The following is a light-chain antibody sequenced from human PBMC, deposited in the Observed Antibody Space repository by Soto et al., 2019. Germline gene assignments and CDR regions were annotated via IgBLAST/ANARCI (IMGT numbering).Light chain of an antibody. J-gene: IGKJ5*01. CDR2: DAS. CDR3: QQRSDWPIT. V-gene: IGKV3-11*01. CDR1: QSVSSY. Sequence: EIVLTQSPATLSLSPGERATLSCRASQSVSSYLVWYQQKPGQAPRLLIYDASNRATGIPARFSGSGSGTDVTLTISSRDPEDCAVYYCQQRSDWPITFGQGTRLEIK.